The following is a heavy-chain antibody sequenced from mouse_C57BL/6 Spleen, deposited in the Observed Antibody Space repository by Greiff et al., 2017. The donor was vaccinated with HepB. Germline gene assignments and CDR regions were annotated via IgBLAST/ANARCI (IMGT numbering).Heavy chain of an antibody. CDR1: GFNIKDDY. Sequence: VQLKESGAELVRPGASVKLSCTASGFNIKDDYMHWVKQRPEQGLEWIGWIDPENGDTEYASKFQGKATITADTSSNTAYRQLSSLTSEDTAVYYCTTALYGSSSYYAMDYWGQGTSVTVSS. J-gene: IGHJ4*01. D-gene: IGHD1-1*01. CDR2: IDPENGDT. CDR3: TTALYGSSSYYAMDY. V-gene: IGHV14-4*01.